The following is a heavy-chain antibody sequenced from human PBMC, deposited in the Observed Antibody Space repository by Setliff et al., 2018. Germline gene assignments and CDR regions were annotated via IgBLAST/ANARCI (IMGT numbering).Heavy chain of an antibody. CDR3: ARAADSYGPPRSYMDV. CDR1: GFTFSSYS. D-gene: IGHD5-18*01. Sequence: GGSLRLSCAASGFTFSSYSLNWVRQAPGKGLEWVSSISSSSSYIYYADSVQGRFTISRDNAKNSLYLQMNGLRAEDTAVYYCARAADSYGPPRSYMDVWGKGTTVTVSS. J-gene: IGHJ6*03. CDR2: ISSSSSYI. V-gene: IGHV3-21*01.